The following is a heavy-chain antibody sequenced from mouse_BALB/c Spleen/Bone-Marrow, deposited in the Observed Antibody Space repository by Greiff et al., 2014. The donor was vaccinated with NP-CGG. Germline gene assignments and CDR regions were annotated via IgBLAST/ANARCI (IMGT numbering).Heavy chain of an antibody. V-gene: IGHV1-69*01. D-gene: IGHD2-4*01. CDR2: IDTSDSYT. J-gene: IGHJ4*01. CDR1: GYTFTDNW. Sequence: QVQLKESGAELGMPGASVKMSCKASGYTFTDNWTYWVKQRPGQGLEWIGAIDTSDSYTNYNQKFMGKASLTVDASSSTAYMQVSSLTSDDSAVYYCARGGHDFSLDCWGQGTSVTVSS. CDR3: ARGGHDFSLDC.